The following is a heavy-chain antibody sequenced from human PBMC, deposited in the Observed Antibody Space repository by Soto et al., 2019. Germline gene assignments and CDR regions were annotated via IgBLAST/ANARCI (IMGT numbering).Heavy chain of an antibody. CDR3: ARVHYYDSSGYPDY. D-gene: IGHD3-22*01. CDR1: GFTFSSYS. V-gene: IGHV3-21*01. J-gene: IGHJ4*02. Sequence: PGGSLRLSCAASGFTFSSYSMNWVRQAPGKGLEWVSSISSSSYIYYADSVKGRFTISRDNAKNSLYLQMNSLRAEDTAVYYCARVHYYDSSGYPDYWGQGTLVTVSS. CDR2: ISSSSYI.